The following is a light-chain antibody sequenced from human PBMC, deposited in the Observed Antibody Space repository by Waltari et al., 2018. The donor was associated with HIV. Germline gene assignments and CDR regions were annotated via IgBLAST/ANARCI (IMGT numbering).Light chain of an antibody. Sequence: QSALTQPASVSGSPGQSITISCTGTSSDVGSYNLVSWYQQHPGKAPKLMIYEGSKRPSGVPNRFSGSKSGNTASLTISGLQAEDEVDYYCCSYAGSSTLEVFGGGTKLTVL. CDR2: EGS. CDR3: CSYAGSSTLEV. J-gene: IGLJ2*01. CDR1: SSDVGSYNL. V-gene: IGLV2-23*01.